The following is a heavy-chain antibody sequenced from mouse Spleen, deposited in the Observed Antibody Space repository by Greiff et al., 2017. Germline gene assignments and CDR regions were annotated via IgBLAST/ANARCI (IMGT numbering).Heavy chain of an antibody. V-gene: IGHV1-82*01. CDR2: IYPGDGDT. CDR3: AREEGLITTDY. D-gene: IGHD1-1*01. J-gene: IGHJ2*01. CDR1: GYAFSSSW. Sequence: VQLQQSGPELVKPGASVKISCKASGYAFSSSWMNWVKQRPGKGLEWIGRIYPGDGDTNYNGKFKGKATLTVDKSSSTAYMQLSSLTSEDSAVYYCAREEGLITTDYWGQGTTLTVSS.